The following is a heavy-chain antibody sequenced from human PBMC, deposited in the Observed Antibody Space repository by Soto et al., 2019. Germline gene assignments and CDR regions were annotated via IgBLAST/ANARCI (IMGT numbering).Heavy chain of an antibody. Sequence: QVQLQESGPGLVKPSQTLSLTCTVSGGSISSGDYYWSWIRQPPGKGLEWIGYIYYSGSTYYNPSLKGRVTMSVDTSKNQFSRKLSSVTAADRAVYYCARVGVFGATTIDYWGQGTLVTVSS. CDR1: GGSISSGDYY. J-gene: IGHJ4*02. D-gene: IGHD3-10*02. CDR2: IYYSGST. V-gene: IGHV4-30-4*01. CDR3: ARVGVFGATTIDY.